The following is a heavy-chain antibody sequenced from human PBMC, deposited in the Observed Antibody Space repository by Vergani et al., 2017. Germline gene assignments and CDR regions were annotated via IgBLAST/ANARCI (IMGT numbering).Heavy chain of an antibody. D-gene: IGHD1-1*01. J-gene: IGHJ3*02. CDR2: IRNKANDYTT. Sequence: EVQVVESGGGLVQPGGSLRLSCAASGFIVSDHYMDWVRQAPGKGLEWVGRIRNKANDYTTQYAASVKGRFTISRDDSKSYLYLQMNSLQTEDTALYYCVRVKGANWNDYLEVIWLQGTLVTVSS. CDR3: VRVKGANWNDYLEVI. V-gene: IGHV3-72*01. CDR1: GFIVSDHY.